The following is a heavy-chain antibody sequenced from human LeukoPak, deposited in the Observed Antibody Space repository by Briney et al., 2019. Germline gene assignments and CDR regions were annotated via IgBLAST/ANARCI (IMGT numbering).Heavy chain of an antibody. CDR1: GFTFSSYS. CDR2: ISSSSYI. D-gene: IGHD3-9*01. J-gene: IGHJ4*02. Sequence: GGSLRLSCAASGFTFSSYSMNWVRQAPGKGLEWVSSISSSSYIYYADSVKGRFTISRDNAKNSLYLQMNSLGAEDTAVYYCALGGGLRYFDWLSPVDYWGQGTLVTVSS. V-gene: IGHV3-21*01. CDR3: ALGGGLRYFDWLSPVDY.